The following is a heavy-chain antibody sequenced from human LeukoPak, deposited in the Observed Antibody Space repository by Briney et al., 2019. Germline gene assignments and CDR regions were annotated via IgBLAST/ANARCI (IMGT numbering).Heavy chain of an antibody. Sequence: PGGSLRLSCTASEPTFDHAMHWVRQTPGKGLEWVSGIGWNSARTGYADSVRGRFTISRDNAKNSLYLQMNSLRAEDTALYYCGKDISAGGMDVWGPGTTVTVSS. V-gene: IGHV3-9*01. CDR2: IGWNSART. CDR1: EPTFDHA. J-gene: IGHJ6*02. CDR3: GKDISAGGMDV. D-gene: IGHD3-10*01.